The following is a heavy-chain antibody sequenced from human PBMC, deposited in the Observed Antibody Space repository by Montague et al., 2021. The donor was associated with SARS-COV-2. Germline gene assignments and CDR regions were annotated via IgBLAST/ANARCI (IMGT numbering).Heavy chain of an antibody. J-gene: IGHJ6*02. D-gene: IGHD3-10*01. CDR2: IYTSGST. Sequence: TLSLTCTVSGGSISSGSYYWSWIRQPAGKGLEWIGRIYTSGSTNYNPSLKSRVTISVDTSTNQFSLKLSSATAADTAVYYCARVGVRTMVRGVIPAYYYYGMDVWGQGTTVTVSS. V-gene: IGHV4-61*02. CDR3: ARVGVRTMVRGVIPAYYYYGMDV. CDR1: GGSISSGSYY.